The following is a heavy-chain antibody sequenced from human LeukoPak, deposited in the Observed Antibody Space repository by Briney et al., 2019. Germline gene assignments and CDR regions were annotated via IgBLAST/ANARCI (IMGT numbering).Heavy chain of an antibody. V-gene: IGHV3-43D*03. CDR3: ARDDSSGWYYRRSGRPDY. J-gene: IGHJ4*02. CDR2: ISWDGGGT. Sequence: PGGSLRLSCAASGFTFDGYAMHWVRQAPGKGLEWVSLISWDGGGTYYADSVKGRFTISRDNSKNSLYLQMNSLRAEDTALYYCARDDSSGWYYRRSGRPDYWGQGTLVTVSS. CDR1: GFTFDGYA. D-gene: IGHD6-19*01.